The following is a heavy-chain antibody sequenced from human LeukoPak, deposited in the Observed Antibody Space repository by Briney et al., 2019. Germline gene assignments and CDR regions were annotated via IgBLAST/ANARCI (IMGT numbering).Heavy chain of an antibody. J-gene: IGHJ6*02. V-gene: IGHV1-18*01. CDR1: GYTFTSYG. D-gene: IGHD3-22*01. Sequence: GASVKVSCKASGYTFTSYGISWVRQAPGQGLEWMGWISAYNGNTNYAQKLQGRVTMTTDTSTSTAYMELRSLRSDDTAVYYCARDRRYYDRGYYYGMDVWGQGTTVTVSS. CDR3: ARDRRYYDRGYYYGMDV. CDR2: ISAYNGNT.